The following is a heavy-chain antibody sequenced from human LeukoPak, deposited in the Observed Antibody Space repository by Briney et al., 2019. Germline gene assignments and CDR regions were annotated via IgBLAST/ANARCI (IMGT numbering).Heavy chain of an antibody. Sequence: PGGSLRLSCAASGFTFSSYSMNWVRQAPGKGLEWVSSISSSRSYIYYADSVKGRFTISRDNAKNSLYLQMNSLRAEDTAVYYCARARGYCSGGSCYFDYWGQGTLVTVSS. CDR3: ARARGYCSGGSCYFDY. J-gene: IGHJ4*02. D-gene: IGHD2-15*01. CDR2: ISSSRSYI. CDR1: GFTFSSYS. V-gene: IGHV3-21*01.